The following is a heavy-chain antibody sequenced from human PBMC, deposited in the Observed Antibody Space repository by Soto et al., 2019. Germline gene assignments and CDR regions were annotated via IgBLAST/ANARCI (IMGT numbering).Heavy chain of an antibody. CDR1: GFPFSKYA. V-gene: IGHV3-23*01. Sequence: LILSCVASGFPFSKYAMSWVRQAPGKGLEWVSVISGNGGRTHYADSVNGRVTISRDNSKNTLYLQMNRLRADDTAVYYCAKDGYSGYATAYYFDYWGQGTLVTVSS. D-gene: IGHD5-12*01. CDR2: ISGNGGRT. CDR3: AKDGYSGYATAYYFDY. J-gene: IGHJ4*02.